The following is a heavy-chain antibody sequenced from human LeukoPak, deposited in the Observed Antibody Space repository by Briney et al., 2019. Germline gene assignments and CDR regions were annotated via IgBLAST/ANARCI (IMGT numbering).Heavy chain of an antibody. D-gene: IGHD1-26*01. Sequence: GGSLRLSCAASGFTFNNYAMSWVRQAPGKGLEWVSSISGTGDSTYYADSVKGRFTISGDNSKNTLYLQMNTLRAEDTAIYYCAKNRGLFSGSYRYDAFDIRGQGTVVTVSS. J-gene: IGHJ3*02. CDR2: ISGTGDST. CDR3: AKNRGLFSGSYRYDAFDI. V-gene: IGHV3-23*01. CDR1: GFTFNNYA.